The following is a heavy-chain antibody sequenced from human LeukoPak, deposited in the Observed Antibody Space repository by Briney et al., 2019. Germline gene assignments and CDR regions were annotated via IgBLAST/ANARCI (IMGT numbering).Heavy chain of an antibody. CDR3: VRVGGRSSIGGDC. V-gene: IGHV3-74*01. CDR1: GFTFSTYW. Sequence: GGSLRLSCAAAGFTFSTYWMHWVRQAPGTGLVWVSRIKSDGSNSNYADCVKGRFTISRDNAKNTLYLQMNSLRAEDTAVYHCVRVGGRSSIGGDCWGQGTLVTVSS. CDR2: IKSDGSNS. D-gene: IGHD3-10*01. J-gene: IGHJ4*02.